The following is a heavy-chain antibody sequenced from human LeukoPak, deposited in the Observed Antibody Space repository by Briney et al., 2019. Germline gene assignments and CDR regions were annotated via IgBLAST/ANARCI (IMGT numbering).Heavy chain of an antibody. Sequence: PGGSLRLSCAASGFTFSSYWMSWVRQAPGKRPEWVAHIKHDGSQKYFVDFVKGRFTISRDNAKNSLYLQMNSLRVEDTAVYYCARDGMGGIKAFDMWGQGTMVTVSS. D-gene: IGHD3-10*01. CDR2: IKHDGSQK. CDR1: GFTFSSYW. V-gene: IGHV3-7*05. CDR3: ARDGMGGIKAFDM. J-gene: IGHJ3*02.